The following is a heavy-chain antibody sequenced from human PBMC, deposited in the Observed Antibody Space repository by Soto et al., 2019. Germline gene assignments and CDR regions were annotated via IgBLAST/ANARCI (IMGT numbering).Heavy chain of an antibody. V-gene: IGHV1-58*01. CDR2: IVVGSGDT. J-gene: IGHJ3*02. Sequence: QMQLVQSGPEVKKPGTSVKVSCKASGFTFTSSAVQWVRQARGQRLEWIGWIVVGSGDTSYAQKFHERVTITRDLSTSTAYMELSSLRSEDTAVYYCAADPPQYGFDIWGQGTKVTVSS. CDR1: GFTFTSSA. CDR3: AADPPQYGFDI.